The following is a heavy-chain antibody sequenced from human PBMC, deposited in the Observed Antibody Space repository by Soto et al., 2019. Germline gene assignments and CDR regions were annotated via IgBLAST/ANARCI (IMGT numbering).Heavy chain of an antibody. CDR1: GGSVNNYY. V-gene: IGHV4-59*02. Sequence: QVQLQESGPGLVKPSETLSLTCSVSGGSVNNYYWNWIRQPPGKGLEWIGHMYFSGSTNYNPSLKGRVTMSVDTSKNQFSLQLRSVTSADTAVYYCARRTRSLGPFDYWGQGTLLTVSS. CDR2: MYFSGST. CDR3: ARRTRSLGPFDY. D-gene: IGHD4-17*01. J-gene: IGHJ4*02.